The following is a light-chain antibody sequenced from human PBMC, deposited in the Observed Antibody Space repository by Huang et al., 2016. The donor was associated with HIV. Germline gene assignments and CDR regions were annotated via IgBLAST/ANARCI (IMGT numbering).Light chain of an antibody. J-gene: IGKJ1*01. CDR3: QEYGISLWT. Sequence: EVVLTQSPGTLSLSPGERATLSCRASESVTGAYLAWYQQKPGQAPRLLIYGASTSATGIPDRFSGSGSGTDFTLTISRLEPEDSAVYNCQEYGISLWTFGQGTKVEIK. CDR2: GAS. CDR1: ESVTGAY. V-gene: IGKV3-20*01.